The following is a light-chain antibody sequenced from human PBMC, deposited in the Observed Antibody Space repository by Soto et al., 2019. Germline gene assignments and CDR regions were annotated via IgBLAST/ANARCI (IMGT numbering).Light chain of an antibody. CDR2: DAS. Sequence: DIQMTQSPSILSASVGDRVTIICRASQSISSWLAWYQQKPGKAPKLLIYDASSLESGVPSRFSGSGSGTEFTLTISSLQPDDFATYYCQQYNSYSFGQGTKVDI. CDR1: QSISSW. V-gene: IGKV1-5*02. CDR3: QQYNSYS. J-gene: IGKJ1*01.